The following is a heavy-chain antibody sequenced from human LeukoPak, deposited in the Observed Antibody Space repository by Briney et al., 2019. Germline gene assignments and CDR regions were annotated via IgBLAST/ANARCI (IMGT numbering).Heavy chain of an antibody. J-gene: IGHJ6*03. Sequence: GGPMRLSCAASGFTFSSYAMHWVRQAPGKGLEYVSAISSNGGSTYYANSVKGRFTISRDNSKNTLYLQMGSLRAEDMAVYYCARSGGSGSYPLRNYNMDVWGKGTTVTVSS. CDR3: ARSGGSGSYPLRNYNMDV. D-gene: IGHD3-10*01. V-gene: IGHV3-64*01. CDR1: GFTFSSYA. CDR2: ISSNGGST.